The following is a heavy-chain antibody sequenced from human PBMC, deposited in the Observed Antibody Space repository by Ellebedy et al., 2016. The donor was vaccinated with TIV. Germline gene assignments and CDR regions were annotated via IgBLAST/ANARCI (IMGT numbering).Heavy chain of an antibody. CDR2: IYPGDSDT. V-gene: IGHV5-51*01. J-gene: IGHJ4*02. CDR1: GYSFTSYW. CDR3: ARHPSVRGRVVTSYAFDY. D-gene: IGHD4-23*01. Sequence: GESLKISXKGSGYSFTSYWIGWVRQMPGKGLEWMGIIYPGDSDTRYSPSFQGQVTISADKSISTAYLQWSSLKASDTAMYYCARHPSVRGRVVTSYAFDYWGQGTLVTVSS.